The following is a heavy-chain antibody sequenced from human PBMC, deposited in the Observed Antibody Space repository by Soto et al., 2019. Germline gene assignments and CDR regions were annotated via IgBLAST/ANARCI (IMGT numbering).Heavy chain of an antibody. J-gene: IGHJ4*02. D-gene: IGHD6-13*01. CDR3: AKDRIRSIAAAGFDY. V-gene: IGHV3-30*18. CDR2: ISYDGSNK. CDR1: GFTFSSYG. Sequence: QVQLVESGGGVVQPGRSLRLSCAASGFTFSSYGMHWVRQAPGKGLEWVAVISYDGSNKYYADSVKGRFTISRDNSKNTLYLQMNSLRAEETAVYYCAKDRIRSIAAAGFDYWGQGTLVTVSS.